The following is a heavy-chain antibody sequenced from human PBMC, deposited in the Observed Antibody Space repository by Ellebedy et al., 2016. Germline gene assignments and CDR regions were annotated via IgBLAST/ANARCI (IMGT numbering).Heavy chain of an antibody. CDR1: GGTFSSYA. CDR3: ATPGGARGYSYGYFDY. CDR2: IIPILGIA. D-gene: IGHD5-18*01. Sequence: ASVKVSCKASGGTFSSYAISWVRQAPGQGLEWMGGIIPILGIANYAQKFQGRVTITADKSTSTAYMELSSLRSEDTAVYYCATPGGARGYSYGYFDYWGQGTLVTVSS. J-gene: IGHJ4*02. V-gene: IGHV1-69*10.